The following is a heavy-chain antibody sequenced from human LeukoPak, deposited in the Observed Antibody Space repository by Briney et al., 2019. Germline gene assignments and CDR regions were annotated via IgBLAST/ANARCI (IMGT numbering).Heavy chain of an antibody. CDR2: ISTYNGNT. V-gene: IGHV1-18*01. CDR1: GYTFTNYG. J-gene: IGHJ4*02. CDR3: ARGGVSNSWYRTPDY. D-gene: IGHD6-13*01. Sequence: ASVKVSCKASGYTFTNYGLGWARQAPGQGLEWMGWISTYNGNTNYAQKFQGRVTMTSDTSTSTGYMEMRSLRSDDPAVYYCARGGVSNSWYRTPDYWGQGTMVTVSS.